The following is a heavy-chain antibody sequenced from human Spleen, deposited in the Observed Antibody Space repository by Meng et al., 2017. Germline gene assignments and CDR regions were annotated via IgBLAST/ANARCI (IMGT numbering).Heavy chain of an antibody. CDR2: ISAYNGNT. CDR3: AREGGNSLIYYFDY. V-gene: IGHV1-18*01. J-gene: IGHJ4*02. CDR1: GYTFTSYG. Sequence: ASVKVSCKASGYTFTSYGISWVRQAPGQGLEWMGWISAYNGNTNYAQKLQGRVTMTTDTSTSTAYMELSSLRSEDTAVYYCAREGGNSLIYYFDYWGQGTLVTVSS. D-gene: IGHD4-23*01.